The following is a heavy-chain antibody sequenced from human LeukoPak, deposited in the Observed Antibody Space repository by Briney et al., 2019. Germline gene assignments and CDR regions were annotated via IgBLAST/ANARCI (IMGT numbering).Heavy chain of an antibody. V-gene: IGHV3-21*01. CDR3: ARVNYCSSTSCSSGAWYYYYGMDV. D-gene: IGHD2-2*01. CDR1: GFTFSSYS. CDR2: ISSSSSYI. J-gene: IGHJ6*02. Sequence: GGSLRLSCPASGFTFSSYSMNWVRQAPGKGLEWVSSISSSSSYIYYADSVKGRFTISRDNAKNSLYLQMNSLRAEDTAVYYCARVNYCSSTSCSSGAWYYYYGMDVWGQGTTVTVSS.